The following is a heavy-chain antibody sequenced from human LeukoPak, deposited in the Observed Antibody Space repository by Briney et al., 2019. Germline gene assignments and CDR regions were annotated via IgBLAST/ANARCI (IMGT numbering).Heavy chain of an antibody. V-gene: IGHV1-8*02. CDR3: ASRYYDSSGYNY. Sequence: ASVKVSCKASGYTFTSYGISWVRQAPGQGLEWMGWMNPNSGNTGYAQKFQGRVTMTRNTSISTAYTELSSLRSEDTAVYYCASRYYDSSGYNYWGQGTLVTVSS. CDR1: GYTFTSYG. D-gene: IGHD3-22*01. J-gene: IGHJ4*02. CDR2: MNPNSGNT.